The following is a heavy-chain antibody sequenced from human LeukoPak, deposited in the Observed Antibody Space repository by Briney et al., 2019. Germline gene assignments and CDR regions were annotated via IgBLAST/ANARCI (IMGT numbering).Heavy chain of an antibody. CDR3: ATNKYYFDC. V-gene: IGHV3-21*01. Sequence: PGGSLRLSCAASGFTFSSYTMNWVRQAPGKGLEWVSSISSASGYIYYADSVKGRFTISRDNAKNSLFLQMNSLRAEDTAVYYCATNKYYFDCWGQGTLVTVSS. J-gene: IGHJ4*02. CDR1: GFTFSSYT. CDR2: ISSASGYI. D-gene: IGHD2/OR15-2a*01.